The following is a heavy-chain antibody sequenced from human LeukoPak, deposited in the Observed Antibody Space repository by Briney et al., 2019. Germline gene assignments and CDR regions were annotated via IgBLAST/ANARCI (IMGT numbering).Heavy chain of an antibody. Sequence: PGGSLRLSCAASGFTFSSYAMHWVRQAPGKGLEWVAVISYDGSNKYYADSVKGRFTISRDNSKNTLYLQRNSLRAEDTAVYYCARDRIQLWLAVSYGMDVWGQGTTVTVSS. CDR3: ARDRIQLWLAVSYGMDV. J-gene: IGHJ6*02. CDR2: ISYDGSNK. CDR1: GFTFSSYA. V-gene: IGHV3-30-3*01. D-gene: IGHD5-18*01.